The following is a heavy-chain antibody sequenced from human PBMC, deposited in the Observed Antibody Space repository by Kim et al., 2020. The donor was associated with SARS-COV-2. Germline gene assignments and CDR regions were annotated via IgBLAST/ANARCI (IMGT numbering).Heavy chain of an antibody. Sequence: SETLSLTCTVSGGSISPISSSSSYYWGWIRQSPGKGLEWIGSVYHSGTTYYNPSLKSRNTISVDTSKNQFSLKLSSVTAADTAVYYCARLQSSSWYFDYWGQGTLVTVSS. CDR2: VYHSGTT. V-gene: IGHV4-39*01. J-gene: IGHJ4*02. D-gene: IGHD6-13*01. CDR3: ARLQSSSWYFDY. CDR1: GGSISPISSSSSYY.